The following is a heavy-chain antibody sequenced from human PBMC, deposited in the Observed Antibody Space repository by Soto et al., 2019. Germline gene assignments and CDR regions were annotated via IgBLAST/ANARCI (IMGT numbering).Heavy chain of an antibody. Sequence: GGSLILSCAASGFTFSSYAMSWVRQAPGKGLEWVAVISYDGSNKYYGDSVKGRLTISRDKSKNTLYLQVNSLRVEDTAVYYCAKSDCTSGSCEFDSWGQGTQVTVSS. V-gene: IGHV3-30*18. CDR1: GFTFSSYA. CDR3: AKSDCTSGSCEFDS. CDR2: ISYDGSNK. D-gene: IGHD2-15*01. J-gene: IGHJ4*02.